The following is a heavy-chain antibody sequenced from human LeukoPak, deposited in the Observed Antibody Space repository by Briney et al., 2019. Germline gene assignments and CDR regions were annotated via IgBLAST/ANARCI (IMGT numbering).Heavy chain of an antibody. D-gene: IGHD4-17*01. CDR3: ARSYGDFDY. Sequence: ASVNVSCKASGYPFTSYYMHWVRQAPGQGLGWMGIISPSGGSTSYAQKFQGRVTMTRDTSTSTVYMELSSLRSEDTAVYYCARSYGDFDYWGQGTLVTVSS. V-gene: IGHV1-46*01. J-gene: IGHJ4*02. CDR2: ISPSGGST. CDR1: GYPFTSYY.